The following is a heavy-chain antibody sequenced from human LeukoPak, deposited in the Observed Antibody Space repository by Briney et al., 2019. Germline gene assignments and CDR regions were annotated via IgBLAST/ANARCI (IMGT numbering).Heavy chain of an antibody. J-gene: IGHJ6*02. CDR3: ARAISHSNYGVGV. CDR1: GFTFTNHW. D-gene: IGHD6-13*01. CDR2: INSDGSST. Sequence: GGSLRLSCAASGFTFTNHWMHWVRQAPGKGLVWVSRINSDGSSTSFADSVKGRFTISRDNAKNTLYLQMNSLRAEDTAVYYCARAISHSNYGVGVWGQGTTVTVSS. V-gene: IGHV3-74*01.